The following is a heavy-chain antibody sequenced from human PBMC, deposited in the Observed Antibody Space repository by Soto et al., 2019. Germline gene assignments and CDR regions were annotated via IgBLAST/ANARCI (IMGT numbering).Heavy chain of an antibody. V-gene: IGHV5-51*01. CDR2: IYPGDSDT. D-gene: IGHD2-21*01. CDR3: ASLANIFDFDN. J-gene: IGHJ4*01. CDR1: GYIFTNHW. Sequence: GESLKISCQGSGYIFTNHWIGWVRQMPGKGLEWMGIIYPGDSDTRYSPSFQGQVTISADKSISTAYLQWSSLKASDTAMYYCASLANIFDFDNWGHGTLVTVSS.